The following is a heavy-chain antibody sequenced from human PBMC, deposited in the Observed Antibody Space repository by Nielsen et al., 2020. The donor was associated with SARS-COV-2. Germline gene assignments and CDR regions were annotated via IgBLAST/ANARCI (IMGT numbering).Heavy chain of an antibody. D-gene: IGHD1-14*01. Sequence: GESLKISCAASGFTFSSYSMNWVRQAPGKGLEWVSYISARSRTIDYADPVKGRFTISRDNAKNLLFLQMNSLRAEDTAVYYCARANLQPINGMDVWGQGTTVTVSS. CDR2: ISARSRTI. CDR3: ARANLQPINGMDV. J-gene: IGHJ6*02. V-gene: IGHV3-48*01. CDR1: GFTFSSYS.